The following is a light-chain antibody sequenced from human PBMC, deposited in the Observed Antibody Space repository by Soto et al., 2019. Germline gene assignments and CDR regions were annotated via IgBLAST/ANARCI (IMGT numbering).Light chain of an antibody. CDR3: CSYAGSSTFVSYV. Sequence: QSVLTQPASVSGSPGQSITISCTGTSSDVGSYNLVSWYQQHPGKAPKLMIYEGSKRPSGASNRFSGSKSGNTASLTISGLQAEDEADYYCCSYAGSSTFVSYVFGTGTKVTV. CDR1: SSDVGSYNL. CDR2: EGS. V-gene: IGLV2-23*03. J-gene: IGLJ1*01.